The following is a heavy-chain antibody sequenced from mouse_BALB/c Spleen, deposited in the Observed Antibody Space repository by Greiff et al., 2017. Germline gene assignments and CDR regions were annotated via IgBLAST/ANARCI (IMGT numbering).Heavy chain of an antibody. D-gene: IGHD2-2*01. V-gene: IGHV5-6-5*01. CDR3: ARGGYGHAWFAY. CDR2: ISSGGST. CDR1: GFTFSSYA. J-gene: IGHJ3*01. Sequence: EVMLVESGGGLVKPGGSLKLSCAASGFTFSSYAMSWVRQTPEKRLEWVASISSGGSTYYPDSVKGRFTISRDNARNILYLQMSSLRSEDTAMYYCARGGYGHAWFAYWGQGTLVTVSA.